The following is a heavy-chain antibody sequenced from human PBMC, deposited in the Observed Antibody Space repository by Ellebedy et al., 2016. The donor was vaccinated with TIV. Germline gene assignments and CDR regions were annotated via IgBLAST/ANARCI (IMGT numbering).Heavy chain of an antibody. J-gene: IGHJ4*02. D-gene: IGHD3-3*02. V-gene: IGHV3-30-3*01. CDR1: GFTFSNYA. CDR2: TSYDGNNE. CDR3: AKDLHYWSAADY. Sequence: GGSLRLSCAASGFTFSNYAMHWVRQAPGKGLEWVAVTSYDGNNEYYADSVKGRFTISRDNSKNTLDLQMNSLRVEDTAVYYCAKDLHYWSAADYWGQGTLVTVSS.